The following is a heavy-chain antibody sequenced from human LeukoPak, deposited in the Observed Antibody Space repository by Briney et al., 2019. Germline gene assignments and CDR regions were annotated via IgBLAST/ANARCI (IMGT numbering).Heavy chain of an antibody. CDR2: ITGSGGGT. J-gene: IGHJ6*03. CDR3: AKDGQLYYYYMDV. CDR1: GFTFSNYA. Sequence: GGSLRLSRAASGFTFSNYAMSWVRQAPGKGLEWVSGITGSGGGTNYADSVKGRFTISKDNSKNTLYLQMNSLRAEDTAAYYCAKDGQLYYYYMDVWGKGTTVTVSS. V-gene: IGHV3-23*01. D-gene: IGHD1-1*01.